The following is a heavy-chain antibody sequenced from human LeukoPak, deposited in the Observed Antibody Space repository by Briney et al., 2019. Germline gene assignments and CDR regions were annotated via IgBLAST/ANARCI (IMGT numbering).Heavy chain of an antibody. Sequence: SETLSLTCTVSGDSIANYFWSWIRQPPGKGLEWIGYIYYTGNTNYKPSLKSRVTISVDTSTNQFSLKLSSVTAADTAVYYCARHVPEGRSVGATTAFDYWGQGTLVTVSS. V-gene: IGHV4-59*08. CDR2: IYYTGNT. D-gene: IGHD1-26*01. J-gene: IGHJ4*02. CDR3: ARHVPEGRSVGATTAFDY. CDR1: GDSIANYF.